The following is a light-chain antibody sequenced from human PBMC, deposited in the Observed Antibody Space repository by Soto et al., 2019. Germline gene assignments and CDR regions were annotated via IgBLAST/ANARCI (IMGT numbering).Light chain of an antibody. Sequence: QSVLTQPASVSGSPGQSITISCTGTNSDVGAYNYVSWYQHNPGKAPKLMIFDVSDRPSGVSDRFSGSKSGNTASLTISGLHAEDEADYYCGSYTTSLTVIFGGGTKLTV. CDR2: DVS. V-gene: IGLV2-14*03. J-gene: IGLJ2*01. CDR3: GSYTTSLTVI. CDR1: NSDVGAYNY.